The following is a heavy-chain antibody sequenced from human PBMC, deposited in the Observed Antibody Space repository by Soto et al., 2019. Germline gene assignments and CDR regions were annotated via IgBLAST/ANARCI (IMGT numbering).Heavy chain of an antibody. CDR3: ARDLGSGWYRYYYYGMDV. D-gene: IGHD6-13*01. CDR1: GYTFTSYY. Sequence: ASVKVSCNASGYTFTSYYMHWVRQAPGQGLEWMGILNPSGGSTSYAQKFQGRVTMTRDTSTSTVYMELSSLRSEDTAVYYCARDLGSGWYRYYYYGMDVWGQGTTVTVSS. J-gene: IGHJ6*02. CDR2: LNPSGGST. V-gene: IGHV1-46*01.